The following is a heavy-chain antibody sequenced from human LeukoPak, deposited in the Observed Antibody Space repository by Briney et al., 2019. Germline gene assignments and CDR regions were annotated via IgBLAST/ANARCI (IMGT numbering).Heavy chain of an antibody. J-gene: IGHJ5*01. CDR1: GFTFSSYS. D-gene: IGHD2/OR15-2a*01. CDR2: ISSSSSTI. CDR3: TRELLSLHQGLDS. V-gene: IGHV3-48*04. Sequence: PGGSLRLSCAASGFTFSSYSMNWVRQAPGKGLEWVSYISSSSSTIYYADSVKGRFTISRDNAKNSLYLQMNSLRAEDTAVYYCTRELLSLHQGLDSWGQGTLVTVSS.